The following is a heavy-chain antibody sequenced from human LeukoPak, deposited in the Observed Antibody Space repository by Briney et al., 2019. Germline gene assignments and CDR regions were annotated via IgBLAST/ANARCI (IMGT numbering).Heavy chain of an antibody. J-gene: IGHJ4*02. CDR3: ATSRTSGSYYGTFDY. CDR2: INPNSGGT. CDR1: GYTFTSYY. D-gene: IGHD1-26*01. Sequence: GASVKVSCKASGYTFTSYYMHWVRQAPGQGLEWMGWINPNSGGTNYAQKFQGRVTMTRDTSISTAYMELSRLRSDDTAVYYCATSRTSGSYYGTFDYWGQGTLVTVSS. V-gene: IGHV1-2*02.